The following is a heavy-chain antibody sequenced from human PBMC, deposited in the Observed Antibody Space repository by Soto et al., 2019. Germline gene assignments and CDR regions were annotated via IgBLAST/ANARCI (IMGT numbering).Heavy chain of an antibody. V-gene: IGHV3-33*01. CDR1: GFTFSSYG. CDR3: ARDAGRINGPMDV. CDR2: IWYDVSNK. J-gene: IGHJ6*02. Sequence: GGPLRLSCAASGFTFSSYGMHWVRPAPGKGLEWVAVIWYDVSNKYYADSVKGRFTISRDNSKNALYLQMNSLRAEDMAVYYCARDAGRINGPMDVWGHGTTGSVSS. D-gene: IGHD1-26*01.